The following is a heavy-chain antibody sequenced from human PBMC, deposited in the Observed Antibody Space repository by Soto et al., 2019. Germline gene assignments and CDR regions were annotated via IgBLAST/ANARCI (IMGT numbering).Heavy chain of an antibody. CDR3: AKAPGLSYYYDSSGYAYCFDY. Sequence: GSLRLSCAASGFTVSSYAMSWVRQAPGKGLEWVSAISGSGGSTYYADSVKGRFTISRDNSKNTLYLQMNSLRAEDTAVYYCAKAPGLSYYYDSSGYAYCFDYWGQGTLVTVSS. J-gene: IGHJ4*02. CDR1: GFTVSSYA. CDR2: ISGSGGST. V-gene: IGHV3-23*01. D-gene: IGHD3-22*01.